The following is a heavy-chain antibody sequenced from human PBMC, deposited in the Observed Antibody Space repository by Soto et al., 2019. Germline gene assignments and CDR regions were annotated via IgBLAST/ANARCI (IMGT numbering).Heavy chain of an antibody. CDR1: GGSFSGYY. V-gene: IGHV4-34*01. Sequence: PSETLSLTCAVYGGSFSGYYWSWIRQPPGKGLEWIGEINHSGSTNYNPSLKSRVTISVDTSKNQFSLKLSSVTAADTAVYYCARIRIGFWSGYYWFDLWGQGTLVTVSS. CDR3: ARIRIGFWSGYYWFDL. J-gene: IGHJ5*02. D-gene: IGHD3-3*01. CDR2: INHSGST.